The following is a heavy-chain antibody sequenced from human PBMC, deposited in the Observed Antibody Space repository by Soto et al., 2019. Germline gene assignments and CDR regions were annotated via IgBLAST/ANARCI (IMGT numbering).Heavy chain of an antibody. J-gene: IGHJ5*02. CDR2: ISGSGGST. V-gene: IGHV3-23*01. CDR3: AKDRFLEWSNNWFDP. D-gene: IGHD3-3*01. Sequence: GGSRRLSCAASGFTFSSYAMSWVRQAPGKGLEWVSAISGSGGSTYYADSVKGRFTISRDNSKNTLYLQMNSLRAEDTAVYYCAKDRFLEWSNNWFDPWGQGTLVTVSS. CDR1: GFTFSSYA.